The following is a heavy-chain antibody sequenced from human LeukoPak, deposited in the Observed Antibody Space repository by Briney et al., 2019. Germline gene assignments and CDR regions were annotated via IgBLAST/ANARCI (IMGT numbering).Heavy chain of an antibody. D-gene: IGHD1-1*01. V-gene: IGHV3-23*01. CDR3: ARAPLGERYYFDY. Sequence: GGSLRLSCAASGFTFSSYAMSWVRQAPGKGLEWVSAISGSGGSTYYADSVKGRFTISRDNSKNTLYLQMNSLRAEDTAVYYCARAPLGERYYFDYWGQGTLVTVSS. CDR2: ISGSGGST. J-gene: IGHJ4*02. CDR1: GFTFSSYA.